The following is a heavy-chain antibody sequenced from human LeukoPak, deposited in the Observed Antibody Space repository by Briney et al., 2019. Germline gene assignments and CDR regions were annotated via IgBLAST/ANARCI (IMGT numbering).Heavy chain of an antibody. Sequence: GESLKISCKGSGYNFTSYWIAWVRQMPGKGLEWMGIIYSPSFQGQVTISADKSIRTAHLQWSSLKASDTAMYYCVRSDYGDFKYYFDYWGQGTLVTVSS. J-gene: IGHJ4*02. CDR2: IY. CDR1: GYNFTSYW. CDR3: VRSDYGDFKYYFDY. V-gene: IGHV5-51*01. D-gene: IGHD4-17*01.